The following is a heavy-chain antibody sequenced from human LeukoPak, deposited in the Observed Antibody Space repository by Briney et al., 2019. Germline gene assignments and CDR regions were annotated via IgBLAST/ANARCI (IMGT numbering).Heavy chain of an antibody. CDR3: ARGTYYDILTGYFVYYYYYMDV. D-gene: IGHD3-9*01. CDR1: GDSVSSNSAA. CDR2: TYYRSKWYN. V-gene: IGHV6-1*01. Sequence: SQTLSLTCAISGDSVSSNSAAWNWIRQSPSRGLEWLGRTYYRSKWYNDYAVSVKSRITINPDTSKNQFSLQLNSVTPEDTAVYYCARGTYYDILTGYFVYYYYYMDVWGKGTTVTVSS. J-gene: IGHJ6*03.